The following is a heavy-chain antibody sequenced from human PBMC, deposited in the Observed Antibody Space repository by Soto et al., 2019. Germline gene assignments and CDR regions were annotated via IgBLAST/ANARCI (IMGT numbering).Heavy chain of an antibody. CDR1: GGSIKSDNYF. Sequence: SETLSLTCTVSGGSIKSDNYFWSWIRQPPGKGLEWIGYIYYSGSTYYNPSLKSRVTISSDASKNQFSLNLKSVTAADTAVYYCASEDTPAGKNWFDPWGQGPLVT. CDR2: IYYSGST. J-gene: IGHJ5*02. V-gene: IGHV4-30-4*01. CDR3: ASEDTPAGKNWFDP.